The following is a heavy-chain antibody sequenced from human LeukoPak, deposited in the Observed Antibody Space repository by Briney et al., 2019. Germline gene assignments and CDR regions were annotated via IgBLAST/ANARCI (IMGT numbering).Heavy chain of an antibody. Sequence: SGGSLRLSCTVSGFTVSSNSMSWVRQAPGKGLEWVSFIYSGTIHYSGSVKGRFTISRENAKNSLYLQMNSLRAGDTAVYYCARAAYSSTWYSRYFDLWGRGTLVTVSS. CDR3: ARAAYSSTWYSRYFDL. D-gene: IGHD6-13*01. CDR1: GFTVSSNS. J-gene: IGHJ2*01. V-gene: IGHV3-53*01. CDR2: IYSGTI.